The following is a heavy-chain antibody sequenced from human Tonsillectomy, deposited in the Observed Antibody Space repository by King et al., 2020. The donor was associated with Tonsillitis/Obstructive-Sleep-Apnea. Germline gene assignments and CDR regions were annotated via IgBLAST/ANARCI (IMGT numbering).Heavy chain of an antibody. D-gene: IGHD2-2*01. V-gene: IGHV3-30*04. Sequence: VQLVESGEGVVQPGRSLRLSCAASGFTFSSYAMHWVRQAPGKGLEWVAVISYDGSNKYYADSVKGRFTISRDNSKNTLYLQMNSLRAEDTAVYYYARGADQLQFYYFDYWGQGTLVTVSS. J-gene: IGHJ4*02. CDR3: ARGADQLQFYYFDY. CDR1: GFTFSSYA. CDR2: ISYDGSNK.